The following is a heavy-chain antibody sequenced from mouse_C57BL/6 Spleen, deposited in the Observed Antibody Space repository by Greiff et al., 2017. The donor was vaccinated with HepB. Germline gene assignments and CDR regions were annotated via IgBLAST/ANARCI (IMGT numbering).Heavy chain of an antibody. V-gene: IGHV1-26*01. J-gene: IGHJ2*01. CDR1: GYTFTDYY. CDR2: INPNNGGT. CDR3: GRRGTVVAPFAY. D-gene: IGHD1-1*01. Sequence: EVQLQQSGPELVKPGASVKISCKASGYTFTDYYMNWVKQSHGKSLEWIGDINPNNGGTNYNQKFKGKATLTVDKSSSTAYMELRSLTSEDSAVYYCGRRGTVVAPFAYWGQGTTLTVSS.